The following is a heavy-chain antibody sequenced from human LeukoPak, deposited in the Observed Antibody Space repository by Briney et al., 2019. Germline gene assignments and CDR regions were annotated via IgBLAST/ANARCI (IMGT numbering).Heavy chain of an antibody. J-gene: IGHJ4*02. CDR2: ISAYNGNT. D-gene: IGHD6-19*01. CDR3: ARSYRAGTLDY. V-gene: IGHV1-18*01. Sequence: GASVNVSCKASGYTFTSYGISWVRQAPGQGLEWMGWISAYNGNTNYAQKLQGRVTMTTDTSTNTAYMEVRSLTSDDTAVYYCARSYRAGTLDYWGQGTLVTVSS. CDR1: GYTFTSYG.